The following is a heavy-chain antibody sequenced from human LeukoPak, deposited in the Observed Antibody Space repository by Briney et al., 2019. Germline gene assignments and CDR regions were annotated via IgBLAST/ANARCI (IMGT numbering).Heavy chain of an antibody. CDR1: GFTFSSYW. CDR3: ARVRVGTTTFDY. Sequence: GGSLRLSCAASGFTFSSYWMHWVRQAPGKGLVWVSRINSDGSSTSYADSVKGRFTISRDNAKNTLYMQMNSPRAEDTAVYYCARVRVGTTTFDYWGQGTLVTVSS. V-gene: IGHV3-74*01. D-gene: IGHD1-26*01. CDR2: INSDGSST. J-gene: IGHJ4*02.